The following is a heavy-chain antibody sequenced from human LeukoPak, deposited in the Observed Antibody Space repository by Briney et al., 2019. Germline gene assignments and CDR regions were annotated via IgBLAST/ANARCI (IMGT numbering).Heavy chain of an antibody. CDR3: AGPASTNSEYSSSSLAY. CDR1: GGTFSSYA. CDR2: IIPIFGTA. D-gene: IGHD6-6*01. V-gene: IGHV1-69*05. Sequence: GASVKVSCKASGGTFSSYAISWVRQAPGQGLEWMGGIIPIFGTANYAQKFQGRVTITTDESTSTAYMELSSLRSEDTAVYSCAGPASTNSEYSSSSLAYWGRGPLVTV. J-gene: IGHJ4*02.